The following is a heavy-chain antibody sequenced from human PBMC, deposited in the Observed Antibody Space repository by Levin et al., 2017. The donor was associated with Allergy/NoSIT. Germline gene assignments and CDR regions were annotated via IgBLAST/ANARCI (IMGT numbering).Heavy chain of an antibody. CDR1: GGSISSYY. D-gene: IGHD3-10*01. Sequence: SETLSLTCTVSGGSISSYYWSWIRQPPGKGLEWIGYIYYSGSTNYNPSLKSRVPISVDTSKNQFPLKLSSVTAAETAVYDCARGLTPFGEYLDYWGQGTLVTVSS. V-gene: IGHV4-59*01. CDR3: ARGLTPFGEYLDY. J-gene: IGHJ4*02. CDR2: IYYSGST.